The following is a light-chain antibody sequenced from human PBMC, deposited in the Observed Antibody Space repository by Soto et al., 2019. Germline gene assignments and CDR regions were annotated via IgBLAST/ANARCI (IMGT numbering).Light chain of an antibody. CDR2: GAS. CDR3: QQYGSSPT. V-gene: IGKV3-20*01. CDR1: QSVSSSY. Sequence: EIVLTQSPGTLSLSPGERATLSCSASQSVSSSYLAWYQQKPGQAPRLLIYGASTRATGIPDRFSGSGSGTDFILTISRLEPEDFAVYYCQQYGSSPTFGQGTRLEIK. J-gene: IGKJ5*01.